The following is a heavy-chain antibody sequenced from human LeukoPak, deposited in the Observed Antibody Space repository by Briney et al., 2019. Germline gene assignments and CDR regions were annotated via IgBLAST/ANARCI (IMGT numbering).Heavy chain of an antibody. J-gene: IGHJ5*02. D-gene: IGHD2-15*01. CDR3: ARRARPLGYCSGGSCYGGFPYWFDP. V-gene: IGHV3-7*01. CDR1: GFTLSSFW. CDR2: IKQDGSEK. Sequence: GGSLRLSCAASGFTLSSFWMSWVRQAPGKGLEWVANIKQDGSEKYYVDSVKGRFTISRDNAKNSLYLQMNSLRAEDTAVYYCARRARPLGYCSGGSCYGGFPYWFDPWGQGTLVTVSS.